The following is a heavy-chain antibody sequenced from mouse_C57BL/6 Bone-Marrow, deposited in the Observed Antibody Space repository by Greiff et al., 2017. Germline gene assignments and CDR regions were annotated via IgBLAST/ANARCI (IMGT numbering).Heavy chain of an antibody. CDR3: TTHYYGSSYAMDY. J-gene: IGHJ4*01. CDR2: LDPENGDT. V-gene: IGHV14-4*01. CDR1: GFNIKDDY. Sequence: VQLQQSGAELVRPGASVKLSCTASGFNIKDDYMHWVKQRPEQGLEWIGWLDPENGDTEYASKFQGKATITADTSSNPAYLQLSSLTSEDTAVYYCTTHYYGSSYAMDYWGQGTSVTVSS. D-gene: IGHD1-1*01.